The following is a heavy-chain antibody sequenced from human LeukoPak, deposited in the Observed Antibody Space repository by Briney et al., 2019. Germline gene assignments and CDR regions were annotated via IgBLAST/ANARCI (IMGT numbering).Heavy chain of an antibody. D-gene: IGHD3-10*01. Sequence: GGSLRLSCAASGFTFSTYWMHWVRQAPGKGLVWVSRINGEGRSTSHADSVKGRFTISRDNAKNTLYLQMNSLRAEDTAVYYCARVDTTMVRGVIPYYYGMDVWGQGTTVTVSS. CDR2: INGEGRST. J-gene: IGHJ6*02. V-gene: IGHV3-74*01. CDR3: ARVDTTMVRGVIPYYYGMDV. CDR1: GFTFSTYW.